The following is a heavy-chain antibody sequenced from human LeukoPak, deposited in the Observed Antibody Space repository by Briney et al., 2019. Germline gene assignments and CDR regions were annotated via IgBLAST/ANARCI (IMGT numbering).Heavy chain of an antibody. D-gene: IGHD6-19*01. CDR2: ISGSDNSA. CDR1: GFIFRSYS. CDR3: ALLAVASDFDY. J-gene: IGHJ4*02. V-gene: IGHV3-23*01. Sequence: GGSLRLSCAASGFIFRSYSMNWVRQAPGKGLEWVSSISGSDNSAYFADSVKGRFTISRDNSKNTLSLQMNSLRAEDTAVYYCALLAVASDFDYWGQGALVTVSS.